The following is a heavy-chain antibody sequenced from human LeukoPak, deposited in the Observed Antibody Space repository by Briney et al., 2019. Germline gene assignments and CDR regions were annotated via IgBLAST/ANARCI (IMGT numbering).Heavy chain of an antibody. CDR3: ARGDYYDSRGYYPFDY. CDR2: IYTSGST. J-gene: IGHJ4*02. D-gene: IGHD3-22*01. V-gene: IGHV4-4*07. Sequence: SETLSLTCTVSGGSISSYYWSWIRQPAGKGLEWIGRIYTSGSTNYNPSLKSRVTMSVDTSKNQFSLKLSSVTAADTAVYYCARGDYYDSRGYYPFDYWGQGTLVTVSS. CDR1: GGSISSYY.